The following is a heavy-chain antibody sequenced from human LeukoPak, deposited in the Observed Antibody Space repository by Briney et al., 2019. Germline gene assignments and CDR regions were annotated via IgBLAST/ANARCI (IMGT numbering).Heavy chain of an antibody. D-gene: IGHD3-9*01. J-gene: IGHJ5*02. CDR1: GGSFSNYY. Sequence: SETLSLTCAVYGGSFSNYYWSWIRQPPEKGLEWIGEVNHSGSTNYNPSLKSRVTISVDTSKNQFSLNLSPVTAADTAMYYCAREAYDVLTSDWFDPWGQGTLVTVSS. CDR3: AREAYDVLTSDWFDP. V-gene: IGHV4-34*01. CDR2: VNHSGST.